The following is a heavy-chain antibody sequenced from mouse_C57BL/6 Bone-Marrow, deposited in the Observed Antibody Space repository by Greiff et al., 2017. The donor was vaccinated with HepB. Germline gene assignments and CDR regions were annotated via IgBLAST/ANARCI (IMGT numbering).Heavy chain of an antibody. D-gene: IGHD1-1*01. CDR2: IHPSDSDT. Sequence: QVQLQQPGAELVKPGASVKVSCKASGYTFTSYWMHWVKQRPGPGLEWIGRIHPSDSDTNYNQKFKGKATLTVDKSSSTAYMQLSSLTSEDSAVYDCARYYYGSSYDYYAMDYWGQGTSVTVSS. CDR1: GYTFTSYW. CDR3: ARYYYGSSYDYYAMDY. V-gene: IGHV1-74*01. J-gene: IGHJ4*01.